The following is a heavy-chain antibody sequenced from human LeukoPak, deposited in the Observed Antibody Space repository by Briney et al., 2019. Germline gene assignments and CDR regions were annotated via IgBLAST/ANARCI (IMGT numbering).Heavy chain of an antibody. CDR1: GYTFTSYG. Sequence: ASVKVSCKASGYTFTSYGINWVRQALGQGLEWMGWISAYNGNTNYAQNLQGRVTMTTDTSTSTAYMELRSLRSDDTAVYYCARGRPGSVRAPTNYWGQGTLVTVSS. D-gene: IGHD1-14*01. V-gene: IGHV1-18*01. J-gene: IGHJ4*02. CDR3: ARGRPGSVRAPTNY. CDR2: ISAYNGNT.